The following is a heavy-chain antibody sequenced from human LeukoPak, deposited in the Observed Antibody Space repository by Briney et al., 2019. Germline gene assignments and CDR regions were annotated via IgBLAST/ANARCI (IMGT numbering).Heavy chain of an antibody. CDR1: GGSFSGYY. V-gene: IGHV4-34*01. CDR2: INHSGST. Sequence: SETLSLTCAVYGGSFSGYYWSWIRQSPGKGLESIGEINHSGSTNYNPSLKSRVTISVDTSMNQFSLKLSSVTAADTAVYYCARGIVGATRGLFDYWGQGNLVTVSS. CDR3: ARGIVGATRGLFDY. J-gene: IGHJ4*02. D-gene: IGHD1-26*01.